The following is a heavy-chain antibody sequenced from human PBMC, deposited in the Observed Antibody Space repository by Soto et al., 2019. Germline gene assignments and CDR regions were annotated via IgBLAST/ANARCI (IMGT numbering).Heavy chain of an antibody. V-gene: IGHV3-11*06. Sequence: GGSLRLSCAASGFTFSDYYMSWIRQAPGKGLEWVSYISSSISYTNYADSVKGRFTISRDNAKNSLYLQMNSLRAEDTAVYYCARYIYGYVDYWGQGTLVTVSS. CDR2: ISSSISYT. CDR3: ARYIYGYVDY. D-gene: IGHD5-18*01. J-gene: IGHJ4*02. CDR1: GFTFSDYY.